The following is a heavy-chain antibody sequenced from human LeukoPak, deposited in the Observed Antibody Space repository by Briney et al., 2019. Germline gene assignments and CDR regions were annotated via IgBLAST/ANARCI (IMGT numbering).Heavy chain of an antibody. J-gene: IGHJ3*02. CDR1: GFTFSSYW. Sequence: GWSLRLSCAVSGFTFSSYWMSWVRQAPGKGLEWVANIKQDGSEKYYVDSVKGRFTISRDNAKNSLYLQMNSLRAEDTAVYYCASISSSWYRGDAFDIWGQGTMVTVSS. CDR3: ASISSSWYRGDAFDI. D-gene: IGHD6-13*01. CDR2: IKQDGSEK. V-gene: IGHV3-7*01.